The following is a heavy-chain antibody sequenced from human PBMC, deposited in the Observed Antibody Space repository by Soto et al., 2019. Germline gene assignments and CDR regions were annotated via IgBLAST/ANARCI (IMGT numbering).Heavy chain of an antibody. CDR3: ARSGYSSSWYGDPRIYCYYYGMDV. CDR1: GYTFTSYG. Sequence: QVQLVQSGAEVKKPGASVKVSCKASGYTFTSYGISWVRQAPGQGLEWMGWISAYNGNTNYAQKLQGRVTMTTDTSTSTAYMELRSLRSDDTAVYYCARSGYSSSWYGDPRIYCYYYGMDVWGQGTTVTVSS. D-gene: IGHD6-13*01. J-gene: IGHJ6*02. CDR2: ISAYNGNT. V-gene: IGHV1-18*04.